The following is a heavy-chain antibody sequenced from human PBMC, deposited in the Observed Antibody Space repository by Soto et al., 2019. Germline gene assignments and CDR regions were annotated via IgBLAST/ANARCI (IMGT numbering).Heavy chain of an antibody. CDR1: GYTFTSYD. J-gene: IGHJ6*02. Sequence: QVQLVQSGAEVKKPGASVKVSCKASGYTFTSYDINWVRQATGQGLEWMGWMNHNSGNTGYAQKFQGRVTMTRNTSISTAYMELSGLTSEDTAVYYCAKEKTSYGMDVWGQGTTVTVSS. V-gene: IGHV1-8*01. CDR2: MNHNSGNT. CDR3: AKEKTSYGMDV.